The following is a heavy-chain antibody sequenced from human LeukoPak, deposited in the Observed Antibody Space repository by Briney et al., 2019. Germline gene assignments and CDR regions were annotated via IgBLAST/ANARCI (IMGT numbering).Heavy chain of an antibody. CDR2: IYFSGTT. D-gene: IGHD3-10*01. CDR3: ARHRDGSVRFDR. Sequence: DPSETLSLTCTVSGGSITSYFWSWIRQPPGKGLEWIGYIYFSGTTNYNPSLKSRVTISVDTSKNQFSLKLNSVTAADTAVYYCARHRDGSVRFDRWGQGTLVTVSS. V-gene: IGHV4-59*08. CDR1: GGSITSYF. J-gene: IGHJ4*02.